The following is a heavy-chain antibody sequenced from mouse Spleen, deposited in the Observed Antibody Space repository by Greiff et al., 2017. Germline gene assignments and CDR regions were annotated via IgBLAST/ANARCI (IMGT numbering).Heavy chain of an antibody. V-gene: IGHV5-16*01. Sequence: EVKVVESEGGLVQPGSSMKLSCTASGFTFSDYYMAWVRQVPEKGLEWVANINYDGSSTYYLDSLKSRFIISRDNAKNILYLQMSSLKSEDTATYYCAREGSTTPFDYWGQGTTLTVSS. CDR3: AREGSTTPFDY. CDR1: GFTFSDYY. J-gene: IGHJ2*01. CDR2: INYDGSST. D-gene: IGHD1-1*01.